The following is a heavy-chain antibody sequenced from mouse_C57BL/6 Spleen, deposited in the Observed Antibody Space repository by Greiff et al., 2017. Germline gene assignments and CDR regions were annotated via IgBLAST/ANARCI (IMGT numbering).Heavy chain of an antibody. Sequence: EVMLVESEGGLVQPGSSMKLSCTASGFTFSDYYMAWVRQVPEKGLEWVANINYDGSSTYYLDSLKSRFIISRDNAKNILYLQMSSLKSEDTATYYCARESSGRGMDYWGQGTSVTVSS. J-gene: IGHJ4*01. CDR1: GFTFSDYY. V-gene: IGHV5-16*01. CDR2: INYDGSST. D-gene: IGHD3-2*02. CDR3: ARESSGRGMDY.